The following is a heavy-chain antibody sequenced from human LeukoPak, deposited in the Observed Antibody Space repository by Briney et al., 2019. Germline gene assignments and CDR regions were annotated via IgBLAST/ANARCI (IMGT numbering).Heavy chain of an antibody. CDR2: ISSSGGST. Sequence: PGGSLRLSCAASGFTFSSYSMSWVRQAPGKGLEWVSAISSSGGSTDYTDSVKGRFTISRDNSKNTLYLQMNSLRAEDTAIYYCAKRAGGAALQYYYYGVDVWGQGTTVTVSS. CDR3: AKRAGGAALQYYYYGVDV. CDR1: GFTFSSYS. J-gene: IGHJ6*02. V-gene: IGHV3-23*01. D-gene: IGHD6-13*01.